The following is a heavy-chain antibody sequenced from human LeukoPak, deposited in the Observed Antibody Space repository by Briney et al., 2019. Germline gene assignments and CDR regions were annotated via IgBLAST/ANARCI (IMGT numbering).Heavy chain of an antibody. V-gene: IGHV3-74*01. Sequence: GGSLRLYCAASGFXFSSYWMHWVRQAPGKGLVWVSRINSDGSSTSYADSVKGRFTISRDNAKNTLYLQMNSLRAEDTALYYCARVRGYDTSDYDYWGQGTLVTVSS. D-gene: IGHD3-22*01. CDR2: INSDGSST. J-gene: IGHJ4*02. CDR3: ARVRGYDTSDYDY. CDR1: GFXFSSYW.